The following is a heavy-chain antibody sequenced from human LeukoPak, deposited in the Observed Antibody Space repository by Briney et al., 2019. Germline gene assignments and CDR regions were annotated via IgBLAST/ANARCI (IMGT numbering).Heavy chain of an antibody. CDR3: ARDSNFGNWFDP. CDR1: SGSISSNSYF. J-gene: IGHJ5*02. Sequence: SETLSLTCTVSSGSISSNSYFWGWIRQPPGKGLEWIGSIYYSGHTYYNPSLKSRVTISVDTTKNQFSLKLSSVTAADTAVYYCARDSNFGNWFDPWGQGTLVTVSS. D-gene: IGHD3-3*01. CDR2: IYYSGHT. V-gene: IGHV4-39*07.